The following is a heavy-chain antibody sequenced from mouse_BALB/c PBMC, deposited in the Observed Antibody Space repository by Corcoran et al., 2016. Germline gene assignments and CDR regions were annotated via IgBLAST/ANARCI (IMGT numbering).Heavy chain of an antibody. J-gene: IGHJ2*01. CDR2: TNPYNDGT. CDR3: AREEYVSDFDY. Sequence: EVQLQQSGTELVKPGGSVKMSCKAYGYTLTSYDMDGVKQRPGQGLEWIGYTNPYNDGTKYNEKFKGKATLDSDTSSSTAYMELSSLTSEDSAVYYCAREEYVSDFDYWGQGTTLTVSS. CDR1: GYTLTSYD. V-gene: IGHV1S136*01.